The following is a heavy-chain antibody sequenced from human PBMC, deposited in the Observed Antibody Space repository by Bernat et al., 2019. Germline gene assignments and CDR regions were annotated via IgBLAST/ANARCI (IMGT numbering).Heavy chain of an antibody. J-gene: IGHJ4*02. CDR1: GFTFSSYQ. CDR3: ATVTSGGVIPHFDY. D-gene: IGHD3-16*02. Sequence: VQLVESGGGLVHPGGSLRLSCAASGFTFSSYQMNWVRQAPGKGLEWISYISSSGSSISYADSVKGRFTMSRDNAKNSLYLQMSSLRAEDTAVYYCATVTSGGVIPHFDYWGQGTLVTVSS. V-gene: IGHV3-48*03. CDR2: ISSSGSSI.